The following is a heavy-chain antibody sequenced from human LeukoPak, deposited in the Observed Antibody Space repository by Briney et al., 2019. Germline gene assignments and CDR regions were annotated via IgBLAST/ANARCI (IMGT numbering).Heavy chain of an antibody. CDR2: IRSKANSYAT. CDR3: TNPNRGSLEFDY. J-gene: IGHJ4*02. CDR1: GFTFSGSA. D-gene: IGHD6-13*01. V-gene: IGHV3-73*01. Sequence: PGGSLRLSCAASGFTFSGSAMHWVRQASGKGLEWVGRIRSKANSYATAYAASVKGRFTISRDDSKNTAYLQMNSLKTEDTAVYYCTNPNRGSLEFDYWGQGTLVTVSS.